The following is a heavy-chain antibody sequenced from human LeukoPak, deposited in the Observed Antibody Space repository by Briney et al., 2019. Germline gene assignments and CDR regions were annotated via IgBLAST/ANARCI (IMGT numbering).Heavy chain of an antibody. D-gene: IGHD2-21*02. V-gene: IGHV4-4*02. J-gene: IGHJ5*02. Sequence: PSETLSLTCAVSGGSISSSNWWSWVRQPPGKGLEWIGEIYHSGSTNYNPSLKSRVTISVDKSKNQFSLKLSSVTAADTAVYYCARDGGVVTATNWFDPWGQGALVTVSS. CDR3: ARDGGVVTATNWFDP. CDR2: IYHSGST. CDR1: GGSISSSNW.